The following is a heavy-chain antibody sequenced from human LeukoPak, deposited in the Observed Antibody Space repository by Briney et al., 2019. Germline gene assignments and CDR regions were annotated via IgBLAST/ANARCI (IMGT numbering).Heavy chain of an antibody. J-gene: IGHJ6*02. CDR1: GFTFSIYW. Sequence: PGGSLRLSCAASGFTFSIYWMSWVRQAPGKGLEWVANIKQDGSEKYYVDSVKGRFTISRDNAKDSLYLQMNSLRAEDTAVYYCARAGRYFDWLLPTLYYYYGMDVWGQGTTVTVSS. D-gene: IGHD3-9*01. CDR3: ARAGRYFDWLLPTLYYYYGMDV. V-gene: IGHV3-7*01. CDR2: IKQDGSEK.